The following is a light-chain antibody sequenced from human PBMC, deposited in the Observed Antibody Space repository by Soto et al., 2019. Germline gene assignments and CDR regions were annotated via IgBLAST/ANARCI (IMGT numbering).Light chain of an antibody. J-gene: IGKJ1*01. V-gene: IGKV3-20*01. CDR3: QQYGGSVQT. CDR1: QSVGSNY. Sequence: VLRQSPGTLSLSRGERATLSCRASQSVGSNYLAWYQQRPGQPPNLLIFGASHRAPDIPDRFSGSGSGTDFTLTISRLEPEDFAVYYCQQYGGSVQTFGQGTKVDI. CDR2: GAS.